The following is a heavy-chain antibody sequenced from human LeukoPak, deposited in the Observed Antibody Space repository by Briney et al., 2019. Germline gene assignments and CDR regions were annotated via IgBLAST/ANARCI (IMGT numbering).Heavy chain of an antibody. CDR1: GYTFTSYY. CDR3: ARGGLRFLEWLSQGVDY. Sequence: ASVEVSCKASGYTFTSYYMHWVRQAPGQGLEWMGVINPSGGGTSYAQKFQGRVTVTRDTSTSTLYMQLSSLRSEDTAVYYCARGGLRFLEWLSQGVDYWGQGTLVTVSS. V-gene: IGHV1-46*01. D-gene: IGHD3-3*01. J-gene: IGHJ4*02. CDR2: INPSGGGT.